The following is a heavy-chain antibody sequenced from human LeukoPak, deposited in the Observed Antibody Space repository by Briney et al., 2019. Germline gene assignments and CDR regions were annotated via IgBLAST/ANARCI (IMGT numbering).Heavy chain of an antibody. CDR2: ISSGSSYI. V-gene: IGHV3-21*01. CDR1: GFTFSSYS. Sequence: PGGSLRLSCAASGFTFSSYSMSWVRQAPGKGLEWVSSISSGSSYIYYADSVKGRFTISRDNAKNSLFLQMNSLRAEDTAVYYCARGYGYGDNPRDYWGQGTLVTVSS. D-gene: IGHD4-23*01. CDR3: ARGYGYGDNPRDY. J-gene: IGHJ4*02.